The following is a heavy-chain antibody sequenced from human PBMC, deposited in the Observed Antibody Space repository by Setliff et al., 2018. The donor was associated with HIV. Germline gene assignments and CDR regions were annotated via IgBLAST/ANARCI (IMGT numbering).Heavy chain of an antibody. J-gene: IGHJ6*02. CDR3: ARAGGSGSYYLSWYYGMDV. CDR1: GGTFSSYA. D-gene: IGHD3-10*01. CDR2: IIPIFGTA. V-gene: IGHV1-69*05. Sequence: GASVKVSCKASGGTFSSYAISWVRQAPGQGLEWMGGIIPIFGTANYAQKLQGRVTITTDESTSTAYMELSSLRSEDTAVYYCARAGGSGSYYLSWYYGMDVWGQGTTVTVSS.